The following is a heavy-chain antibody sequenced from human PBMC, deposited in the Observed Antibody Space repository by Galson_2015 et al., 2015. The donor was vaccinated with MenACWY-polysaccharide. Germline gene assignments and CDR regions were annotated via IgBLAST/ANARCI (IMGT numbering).Heavy chain of an antibody. D-gene: IGHD2-2*01. J-gene: IGHJ5*02. CDR3: ARDYCSSTSCEVRWYAP. CDR2: IYSGGTT. V-gene: IGHV3-53*01. Sequence: SLRLSCAASGFTVSNNFMSWVRQAPGKGLEWVSVIYSGGTTYYAESVKGRFTISRDNSKNTLYLQMNSLRAEDTAVYYCARDYCSSTSCEVRWYAPWGQGTLVTVSS. CDR1: GFTVSNNF.